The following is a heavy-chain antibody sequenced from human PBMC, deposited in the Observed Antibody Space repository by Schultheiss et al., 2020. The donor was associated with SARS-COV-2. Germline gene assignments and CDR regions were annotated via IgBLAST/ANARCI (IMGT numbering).Heavy chain of an antibody. CDR1: GYNFATYT. CDR2: INAANGER. Sequence: ASVKVSCKASGYNFATYTMQWVRQAPGQRLEWMGQINAANGERKFSPKFQGRVTFTGDASACTGYMELRSLTSEDTAVYYCARDWGARANWGSNFDHWGPGTLVTVSS. CDR3: ARDWGARANWGSNFDH. J-gene: IGHJ4*02. V-gene: IGHV1-3*01. D-gene: IGHD7-27*01.